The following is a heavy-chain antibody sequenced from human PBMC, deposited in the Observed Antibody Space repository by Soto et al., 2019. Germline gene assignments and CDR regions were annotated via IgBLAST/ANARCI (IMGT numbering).Heavy chain of an antibody. CDR2: IYYTGTT. J-gene: IGHJ4*01. CDR3: ARLGGYYQAFDQ. Sequence: SETLSLTCTVSGVFINNYYWGWFRLPPGQGLQWVGYIYYTGTTSYNPSLKGRVTVSLDTSKKQFSLKLRSVTAADTAVYFCARLGGYYQAFDQWGQGALVTVSS. V-gene: IGHV4-59*08. CDR1: GVFINNYY. D-gene: IGHD3-22*01.